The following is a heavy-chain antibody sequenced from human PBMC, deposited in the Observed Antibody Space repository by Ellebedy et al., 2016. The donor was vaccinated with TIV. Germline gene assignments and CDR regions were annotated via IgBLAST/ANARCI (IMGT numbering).Heavy chain of an antibody. Sequence: GESLKISCAASGLPLSTSSMNWVRQSPGKGLEWLSYISARGATIYYADAVKGRFTISRDNARDLLYLQMSSLRAEDTAIYYCAREGWGETVRGYWGQGTQVTVSS. CDR1: GLPLSTSS. J-gene: IGHJ4*02. CDR3: AREGWGETVRGY. D-gene: IGHD3-10*01. CDR2: ISARGATI. V-gene: IGHV3-48*04.